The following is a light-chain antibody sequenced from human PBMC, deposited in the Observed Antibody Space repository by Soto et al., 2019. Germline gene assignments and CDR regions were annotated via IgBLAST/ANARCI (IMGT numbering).Light chain of an antibody. CDR1: QSISSW. Sequence: DIQMTQPPYMLSASVGDRVTITCGASQSISSWLAWYQQKPGKAPNLLIHKASHLESGVPSRFSGSGSGTEFTLTISSLQPGDFATYYCQHDNSYPWTFGQGTNVDI. V-gene: IGKV1-5*03. J-gene: IGKJ1*01. CDR3: QHDNSYPWT. CDR2: KAS.